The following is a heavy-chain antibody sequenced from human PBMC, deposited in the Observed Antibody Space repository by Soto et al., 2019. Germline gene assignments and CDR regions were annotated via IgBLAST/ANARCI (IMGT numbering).Heavy chain of an antibody. CDR1: GGSISSGGYH. CDR2: IYYSGST. V-gene: IGHV4-31*03. Sequence: SETLSLTCTVSGGSISSGGYHRSWIRQHPGKGLEWIGYIYYSGSTYYNPSLKSRVTISVDTSKNQFSLKLSSVTAADTAVYYCARGLPIAAAGTDWFDPWGQGTLVTVSS. D-gene: IGHD6-13*01. CDR3: ARGLPIAAAGTDWFDP. J-gene: IGHJ5*02.